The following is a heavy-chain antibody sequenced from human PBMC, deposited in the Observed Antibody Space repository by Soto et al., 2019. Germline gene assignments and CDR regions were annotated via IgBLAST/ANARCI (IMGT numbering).Heavy chain of an antibody. CDR3: ARGRRRIYYYGMDV. V-gene: IGHV4-59*01. Sequence: SETLSLTCTVSGGSISSYYWSWIRQPPGKGLESIGYIYYSGSTNYNPSLKSRVTISVDTSKNQFSLNLSSVTAADTAMYYCARGRRRIYYYGMDVWGQGTTVTVSS. CDR2: IYYSGST. J-gene: IGHJ6*02. CDR1: GGSISSYY.